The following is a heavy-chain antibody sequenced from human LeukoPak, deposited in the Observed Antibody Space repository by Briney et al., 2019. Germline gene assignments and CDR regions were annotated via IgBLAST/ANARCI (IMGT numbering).Heavy chain of an antibody. CDR1: GFTFSSYW. V-gene: IGHV3-7*03. CDR3: ARGGYSSSWAYYYYYGMDV. Sequence: GGSLRLSCAASGFTFSSYWMSWVRQAPGKGLEWVANIKQDGSEKYYVDSVKGRFTISRDNAKNSLYLQMNSLRAEDTAVYYCARGGYSSSWAYYYYYGMDVWGKGPRSPSPQ. D-gene: IGHD6-13*01. CDR2: IKQDGSEK. J-gene: IGHJ6*04.